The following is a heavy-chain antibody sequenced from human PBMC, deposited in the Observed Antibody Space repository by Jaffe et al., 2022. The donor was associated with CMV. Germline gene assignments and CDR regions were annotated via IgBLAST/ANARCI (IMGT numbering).Heavy chain of an antibody. CDR2: VSGSAGST. V-gene: IGHV3-23*04. CDR3: TKSWFGDYVYDYFDR. CDR1: GFAFSNYA. D-gene: IGHD4-17*01. J-gene: IGHJ4*02. Sequence: EVQLVESGGGLVLSGGSLRLSCAASGFAFSNYAMNWVRQAPGKGLEWVSSVSGSAGSTYYADSVKGRFTISRDNSKNTLYLQMNNLSAEDTALYYCTKSWFGDYVYDYFDRWGQGTLVTVSS.